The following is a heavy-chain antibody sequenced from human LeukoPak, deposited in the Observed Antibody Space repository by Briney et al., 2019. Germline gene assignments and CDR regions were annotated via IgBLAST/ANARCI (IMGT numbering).Heavy chain of an antibody. Sequence: GGSLRLSCVVSGFTFSSYAMSWVRQTPGKGLEWVSGISTSGDNTYYADSMKGRFTISRDNSKNTLYLQMNSLRAEDTAIYYCAKEGYSSTSGYFDYWGQGTLVTVSS. CDR1: GFTFSSYA. CDR2: ISTSGDNT. CDR3: AKEGYSSTSGYFDY. D-gene: IGHD2/OR15-2a*01. V-gene: IGHV3-23*01. J-gene: IGHJ4*02.